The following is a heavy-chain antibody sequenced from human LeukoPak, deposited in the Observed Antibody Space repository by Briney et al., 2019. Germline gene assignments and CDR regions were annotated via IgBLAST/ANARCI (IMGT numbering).Heavy chain of an antibody. J-gene: IGHJ4*02. V-gene: IGHV3-21*04. CDR2: ISSSGSYI. CDR3: VKDGGIYPAWYFDC. Sequence: GGSLRLSCAASGFTFSSYSMNWVRQAPGKGLEWVSSISSSGSYIYYADSVKGRFTISRDNSKNTVYLQMNSLRADDTAVYYCVKDGGIYPAWYFDCWGQGTLVTVSS. CDR1: GFTFSSYS. D-gene: IGHD2-15*01.